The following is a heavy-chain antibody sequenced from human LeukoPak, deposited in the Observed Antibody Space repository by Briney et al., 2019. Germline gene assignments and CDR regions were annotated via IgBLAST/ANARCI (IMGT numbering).Heavy chain of an antibody. D-gene: IGHD3-22*01. J-gene: IGHJ4*02. Sequence: SETLSLTCAVYGGSFSGYYWSWIRQPPGKGLEWIGEINHSGSTNYNPSLKSRVTISVDTSKNQFSLKLSSVTAADTAVYYCARATYYYDSSGFIYYFDYWGQGTLVTVSS. CDR2: INHSGST. V-gene: IGHV4-34*01. CDR3: ARATYYYDSSGFIYYFDY. CDR1: GGSFSGYY.